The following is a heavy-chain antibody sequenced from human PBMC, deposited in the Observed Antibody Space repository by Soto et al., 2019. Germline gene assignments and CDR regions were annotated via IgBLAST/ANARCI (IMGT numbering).Heavy chain of an antibody. CDR2: FDPEDGET. Sequence: GASVKVSCKVSGYTLTELPMHWVRQAPGKGLEWMGGFDPEDGETIYAQKFQGRVTMTEDTSTDTAYMELSSLRSEDTAVYYCATGGFDSSGYPIDGMDVWGQGTTVTVSS. CDR1: GYTLTELP. D-gene: IGHD3-22*01. CDR3: ATGGFDSSGYPIDGMDV. J-gene: IGHJ6*02. V-gene: IGHV1-24*01.